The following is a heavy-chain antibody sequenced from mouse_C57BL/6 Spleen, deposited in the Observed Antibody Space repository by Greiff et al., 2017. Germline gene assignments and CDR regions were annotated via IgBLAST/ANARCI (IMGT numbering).Heavy chain of an antibody. Sequence: QVQLKQSGAELAKPGASVKLSCKASGYTFTSYWMHWVKQRPGQGLEWIGDINPSSGYTKYNQKVKAKDTLTACKSSSTAYMQLSSLTYEDSAVYYCARIYDGYYGEFAYWGQGTLVTVSA. V-gene: IGHV1-7*01. CDR2: INPSSGYT. CDR3: ARIYDGYYGEFAY. CDR1: GYTFTSYW. J-gene: IGHJ3*01. D-gene: IGHD2-3*01.